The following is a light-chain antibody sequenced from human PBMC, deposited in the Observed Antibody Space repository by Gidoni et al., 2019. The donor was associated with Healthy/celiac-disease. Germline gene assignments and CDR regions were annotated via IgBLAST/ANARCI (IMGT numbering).Light chain of an antibody. Sequence: EIVMTHSPVTLSVSPGERDTLSCRASQSLSSNLAWDPQKPGQAPRLLIYCASTRATGIPARFSGSGSGTEFTLTISSLQSEDFAVYYCQQYNNWPPLTFGGGTKVEIK. V-gene: IGKV3-15*01. CDR3: QQYNNWPPLT. CDR1: QSLSSN. CDR2: CAS. J-gene: IGKJ4*01.